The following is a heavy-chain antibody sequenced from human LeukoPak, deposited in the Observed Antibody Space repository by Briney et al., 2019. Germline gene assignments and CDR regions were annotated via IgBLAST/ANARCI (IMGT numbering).Heavy chain of an antibody. J-gene: IGHJ4*02. Sequence: GGSLRLSCSASGFTFSSYAMHWVRQAPGKGLEYVSAISSNWGSTYYADSVKGRFTISRDNSKNTLYLQMNSLRAEDTAVYYCAKRASGYDSFDYWGQGTLVTVSS. CDR1: GFTFSSYA. CDR3: AKRASGYDSFDY. CDR2: ISSNWGST. D-gene: IGHD5-12*01. V-gene: IGHV3-64D*06.